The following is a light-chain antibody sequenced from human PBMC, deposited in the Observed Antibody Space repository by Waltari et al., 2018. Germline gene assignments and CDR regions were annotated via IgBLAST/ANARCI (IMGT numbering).Light chain of an antibody. CDR1: PSTTGRNP. CDR3: SAWDDGLKNVL. J-gene: IGLJ2*01. CDR2: FTN. Sequence: SPLPHPPPPPAPPGHSVTTSPSAAPSTTGRNPVYWYQQPPGTAPKLLLYFTNERLFGVPDRFSGSKSGTSASLVITGLRSEDEADYYCSAWDDGLKNVLFGRGTRLTVL. V-gene: IGLV1-44*01.